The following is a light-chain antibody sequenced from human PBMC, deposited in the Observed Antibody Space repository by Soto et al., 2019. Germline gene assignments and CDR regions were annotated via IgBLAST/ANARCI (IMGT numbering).Light chain of an antibody. J-gene: IGKJ5*01. CDR1: RSISSW. CDR2: EAS. Sequence: DIQMTQSPSTLSASVRDIVTITCWASRSISSWLAWYQQRPGEAPKVLIYEASNLERGVPSRFSGSGSGTEFTLTISSLQPDDFATYYCQQYSTFPVTFGHGTRLEI. V-gene: IGKV1-5*03. CDR3: QQYSTFPVT.